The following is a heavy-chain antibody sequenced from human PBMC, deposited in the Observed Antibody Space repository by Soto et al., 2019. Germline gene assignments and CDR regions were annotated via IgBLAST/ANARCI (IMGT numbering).Heavy chain of an antibody. CDR2: ISGSGGST. Sequence: GGSLRLSCAASGFTFSSYAMSWVRQAPGKGLEWVSAISGSGGSTYYADSVKGRFTISRDNSKNTLYLQMNSLRAEDTAVYYCASPFDFWSGYAPDPFDYWAQGTLVTVSS. V-gene: IGHV3-23*01. CDR3: ASPFDFWSGYAPDPFDY. CDR1: GFTFSSYA. J-gene: IGHJ4*02. D-gene: IGHD3-3*01.